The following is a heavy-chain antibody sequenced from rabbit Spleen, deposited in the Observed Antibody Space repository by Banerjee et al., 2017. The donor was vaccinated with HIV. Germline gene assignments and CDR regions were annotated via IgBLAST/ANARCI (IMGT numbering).Heavy chain of an antibody. V-gene: IGHV1S43*01. D-gene: IGHD7-1*01. J-gene: IGHJ6*01. CDR3: ARFYAGYGDFGYAAM. Sequence: QEQLKESGGGLVTPGGTLKLSCKASGFDLSSYYYMCWVRQAPGKGLEWIGYIDPVFGSTYYASWVNGRFTISSHNAQNTLYLQLNSLTAADTATYFCARFYAGYGDFGYAAMWGPGTLVTVS. CDR2: IDPVFGST. CDR1: GFDLSSYYY.